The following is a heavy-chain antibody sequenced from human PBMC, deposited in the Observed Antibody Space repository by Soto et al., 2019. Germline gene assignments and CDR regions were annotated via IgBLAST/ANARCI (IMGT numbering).Heavy chain of an antibody. CDR1: GGSFSGYY. CDR2: INHSGST. CDR3: ARGWVRGYFDL. D-gene: IGHD2-21*01. V-gene: IGHV4-34*01. J-gene: IGHJ2*01. Sequence: QVHLQQWGAGLLKPSETLSLTCAVYGGSFSGYYWSWILQPPGKGLEWIGEINHSGSTNYILSLKSRVTISVDMSKSQSSMQLSSVTVADTAVYCCARGWVRGYFDLWGRGTLVTVSS.